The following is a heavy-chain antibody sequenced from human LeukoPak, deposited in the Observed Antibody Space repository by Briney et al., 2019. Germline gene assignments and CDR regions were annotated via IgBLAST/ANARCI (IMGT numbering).Heavy chain of an antibody. Sequence: GGSLRLSCAASRFDLTTYAMTWVRQAPAKGLEWVSSIRIGGGGTYYADSVKGRSTISRDNSENTLHLQMNNLRVEDTARYFCARCMVLSQGWCNWFDPWGQGTLVTVSS. D-gene: IGHD6-13*01. V-gene: IGHV3-23*01. CDR1: RFDLTTYA. CDR2: IRIGGGGT. J-gene: IGHJ5*02. CDR3: ARCMVLSQGWCNWFDP.